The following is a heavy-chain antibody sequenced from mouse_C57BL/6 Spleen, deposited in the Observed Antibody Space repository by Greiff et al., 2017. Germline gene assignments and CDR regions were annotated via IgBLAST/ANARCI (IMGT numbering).Heavy chain of an antibody. V-gene: IGHV1-26*01. CDR2: INPNNGGT. CDR3: ARSPIYYYGSSYEKVGFDY. J-gene: IGHJ2*01. Sequence: EVQLQQSGPELVKPGASVKISCKASGYTFTDYYMNWVKQSHGKSLEWIGDINPNNGGTSYNQKFKGKATLTVDKSSSTAYMELRSLTSEDSAGYYCARSPIYYYGSSYEKVGFDYWGQGTTLTVSS. D-gene: IGHD1-1*01. CDR1: GYTFTDYY.